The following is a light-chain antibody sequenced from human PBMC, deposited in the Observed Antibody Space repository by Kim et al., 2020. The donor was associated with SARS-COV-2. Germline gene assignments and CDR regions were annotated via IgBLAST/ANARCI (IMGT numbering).Light chain of an antibody. CDR1: KLGDKY. V-gene: IGLV3-1*01. CDR2: ENT. CDR3: QAWDSNTAKV. Sequence: SYELTQPSSVSVSPGQTATITCSGDKLGDKYTSWYQQKSGQSPLLVIYENTQRPSGIPERFSGSNSGNTATLTISGTQAMDEADYYCQAWDSNTAKVFGGGTQLTVL. J-gene: IGLJ3*02.